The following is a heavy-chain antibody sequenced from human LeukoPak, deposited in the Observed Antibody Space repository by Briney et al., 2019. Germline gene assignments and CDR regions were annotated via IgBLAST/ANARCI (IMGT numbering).Heavy chain of an antibody. CDR2: IIPILGIA. Sequence: SVKVSCKASGGTFSSYTISWVRQAPGQGLEWMGRIIPILGIANYAQKFQGRVTITADKSTSTAYMELSSLRSEDTAVYYCARDSYYGSGSSDYWGQGTLVTVSS. V-gene: IGHV1-69*04. J-gene: IGHJ4*02. CDR3: ARDSYYGSGSSDY. CDR1: GGTFSSYT. D-gene: IGHD3-10*01.